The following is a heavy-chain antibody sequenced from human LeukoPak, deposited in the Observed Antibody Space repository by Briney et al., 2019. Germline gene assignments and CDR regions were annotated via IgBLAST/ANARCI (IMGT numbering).Heavy chain of an antibody. D-gene: IGHD3-22*01. CDR1: GYTFTSYG. V-gene: IGHV1-18*01. CDR2: ISAYNGNT. CDR3: ARDRPLARDLPTPYYYDSSGYADY. Sequence: GASVKVSCKASGYTFTSYGISWVRQAPGQGLEWMGWISAYNGNTNYAQKLQGRVTMTTDTSTSTAYMELRSLRSDDTAVYYCARDRPLARDLPTPYYYDSSGYADYWGQGTLVTVSS. J-gene: IGHJ4*02.